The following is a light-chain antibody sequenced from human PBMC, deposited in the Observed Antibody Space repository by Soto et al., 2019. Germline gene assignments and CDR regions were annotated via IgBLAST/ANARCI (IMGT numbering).Light chain of an antibody. CDR1: SSDVGAYNY. CDR2: EVS. J-gene: IGLJ1*01. CDR3: TSYAGTYSFFYV. V-gene: IGLV2-8*01. Sequence: SVLTQPPSASGSPGQSVTISCTGTSSDVGAYNYVSWYQQLPGKAPKLIIYEVSKRPSGVPDRFSGSKSGNTASLTVSGLQAEGEADYYCTSYAGTYSFFYVFGTGTKVTVL.